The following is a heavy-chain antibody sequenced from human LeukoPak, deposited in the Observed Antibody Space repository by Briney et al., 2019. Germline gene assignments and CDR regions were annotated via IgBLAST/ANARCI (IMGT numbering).Heavy chain of an antibody. V-gene: IGHV3-48*01. Sequence: GGSLRLXCAASGFICSSYSMKWVRQAPGKGLEWVSYISSSSSTIYYADSVKGRFTISRDNAKNSLYLQMNSLRAEDTAVYYCARSIHYLTTVVPWGQGTLVTVSS. CDR3: ARSIHYLTTVVP. D-gene: IGHD4-23*01. CDR2: ISSSSSTI. CDR1: GFICSSYS. J-gene: IGHJ5*02.